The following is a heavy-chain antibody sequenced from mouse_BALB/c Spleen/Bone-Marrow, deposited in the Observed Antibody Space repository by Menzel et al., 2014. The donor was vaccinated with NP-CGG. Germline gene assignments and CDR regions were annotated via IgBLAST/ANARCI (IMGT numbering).Heavy chain of an antibody. J-gene: IGHJ4*01. V-gene: IGHV1-5*01. CDR2: IYPGNSDT. D-gene: IGHD1-1*01. Sequence: SGTVLARPGASVKMSCKASGYTFTSCWMHWVKQRPGQGLEWIGTIYPGNSDTSYNQKFKGKAKLTAVTSTSTAYMEISSLTNEDSAVYFCTRDYGSFMDYWGQGTSVTVS. CDR3: TRDYGSFMDY. CDR1: GYTFTSCW.